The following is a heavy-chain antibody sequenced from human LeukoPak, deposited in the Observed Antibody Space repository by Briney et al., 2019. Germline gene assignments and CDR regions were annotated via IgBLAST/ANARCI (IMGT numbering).Heavy chain of an antibody. CDR2: IKQDGSEK. J-gene: IGHJ6*03. CDR1: EFMFSSFG. V-gene: IGHV3-7*01. D-gene: IGHD3-3*01. CDR3: ARDRVYYDFWSGNGMDV. Sequence: PGGSLRLSCAASEFMFSSFGMNWVRQAPGKGLEWVANIKQDGSEKYYVDSVKGRFTISRDNAKNSLYLQMNSLRAEDTAVYYCARDRVYYDFWSGNGMDVWGKGTTVTVSS.